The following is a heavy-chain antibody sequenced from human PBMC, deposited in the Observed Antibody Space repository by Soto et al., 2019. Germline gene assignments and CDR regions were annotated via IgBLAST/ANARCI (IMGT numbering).Heavy chain of an antibody. D-gene: IGHD6-13*01. CDR1: GCTFSSYA. J-gene: IGHJ4*02. Sequence: EVQLLESGGGLVRPGGSLRLSCVVSGCTFSSYAMTWVRQAPGKGLEWVSTLNGRATEKYHADSVRGRFTISRDNSKSTLYLQMNSLRAEDSAIYYCAKGYSDSSWSHLDFWGQGTLVTVSS. CDR2: LNGRATEK. V-gene: IGHV3-23*01. CDR3: AKGYSDSSWSHLDF.